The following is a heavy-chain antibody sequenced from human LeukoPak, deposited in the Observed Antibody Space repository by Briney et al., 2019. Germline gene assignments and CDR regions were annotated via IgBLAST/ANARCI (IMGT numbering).Heavy chain of an antibody. Sequence: GASVKVSCKASGYTFTGYYMHWVRQAPGQGLEWMGWINPNSGGTNYAQKFQGRVTMTRDTSTSTAYMELSRLRSDDTAVYYCARDIWVGIAAAPAYWGQGTLVTVSS. CDR2: INPNSGGT. J-gene: IGHJ4*02. CDR1: GYTFTGYY. CDR3: ARDIWVGIAAAPAY. D-gene: IGHD6-13*01. V-gene: IGHV1-2*02.